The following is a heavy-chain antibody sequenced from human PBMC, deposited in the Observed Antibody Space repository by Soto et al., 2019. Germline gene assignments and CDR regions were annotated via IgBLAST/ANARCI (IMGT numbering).Heavy chain of an antibody. V-gene: IGHV1-24*01. Sequence: ASVKVSCKVSGYTLTELSMHWVRQAPGKGLEWMGGFDPEDGDTIYAQKFQGRVTMTADTSTNTAYMELSSLRFEDTAVYYCARDGERRAAAGMDSWGQGTLVTVSS. CDR3: ARDGERRAAAGMDS. D-gene: IGHD6-13*01. J-gene: IGHJ4*02. CDR1: GYTLTELS. CDR2: FDPEDGDT.